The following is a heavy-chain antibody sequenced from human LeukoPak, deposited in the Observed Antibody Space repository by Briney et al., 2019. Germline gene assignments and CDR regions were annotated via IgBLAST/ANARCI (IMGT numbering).Heavy chain of an antibody. Sequence: GGSLRLSCAGFGFTLSHYSMNWVRQAPGKGLEWVASFGSDLSFRSYADSVKGRFTISRDNAESSLHLHMNSLRAEDTAIYYCARDRLGDGHIRDFDSWGQGTVVTVSS. CDR2: FGSDLSFR. CDR3: ARDRLGDGHIRDFDS. D-gene: IGHD5-24*01. CDR1: GFTLSHYS. J-gene: IGHJ4*02. V-gene: IGHV3-21*01.